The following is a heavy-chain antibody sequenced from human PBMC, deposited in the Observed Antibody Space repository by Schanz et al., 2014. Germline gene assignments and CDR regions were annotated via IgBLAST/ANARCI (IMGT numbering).Heavy chain of an antibody. V-gene: IGHV3-23*04. J-gene: IGHJ4*02. CDR3: AKAGSGWSTAGYYY. D-gene: IGHD6-19*01. CDR1: GFAFSSHD. CDR2: ISDNGIST. Sequence: EVQLVESGGGLVKPGGSLRLSCAASGFAFSSHDMHWVRQAPGKGLEWVSGISDNGISTYYADSVKGRFSISRENSKSILYLQMNSLRAEDTAVYYCAKAGSGWSTAGYYYWGQGTLVAVSS.